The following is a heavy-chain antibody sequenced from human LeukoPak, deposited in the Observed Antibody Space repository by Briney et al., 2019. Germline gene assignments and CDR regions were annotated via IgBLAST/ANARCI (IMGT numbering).Heavy chain of an antibody. V-gene: IGHV4-39*01. J-gene: IGHJ4*02. Sequence: SETLSLTCTVSGASLSSGSYFCGWIRQPPGKGLEWIGSMYHSGTSYYNPSLRGRVPISKDTSKNQLSLKLASVTAADTAVYYCARLGRAGYCSGARCYNWGQGTLVTVSS. CDR3: ARLGRAGYCSGARCYN. CDR1: GASLSSGSYF. D-gene: IGHD2-15*01. CDR2: MYHSGTS.